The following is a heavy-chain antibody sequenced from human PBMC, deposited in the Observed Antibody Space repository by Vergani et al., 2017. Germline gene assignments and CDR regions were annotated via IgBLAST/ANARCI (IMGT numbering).Heavy chain of an antibody. CDR2: IGTAGDT. Sequence: VQLVESGGGVVQPGRSLRLSCAASGFTFSSYDMHWVRQATGKGLEWVSAIGTAGDTYYPGSVKGRFTISRENAKNSLYLQMNSLRAGDTAVYYCARWGTIIAAGPTYYYYGMDVWGQGTTVTVSS. J-gene: IGHJ6*02. D-gene: IGHD6-13*01. CDR1: GFTFSSYD. CDR3: ARWGTIIAAGPTYYYYGMDV. V-gene: IGHV3-13*01.